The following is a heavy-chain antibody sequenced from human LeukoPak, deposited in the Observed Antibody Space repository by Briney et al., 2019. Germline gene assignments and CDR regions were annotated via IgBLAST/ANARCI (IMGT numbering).Heavy chain of an antibody. CDR1: GFTFSNYW. CDR3: ARGGYSSSWFWNY. V-gene: IGHV3-7*01. D-gene: IGHD6-13*01. CDR2: INRDGSEK. Sequence: GGSLRLSCAASGFTFSNYWMTWVRQAPGKGLEWVANINRDGSEKYYVDSVKGRFTISRDNAKNSLYLQMNSLSAEDTAVYYRARGGYSSSWFWNYWGQGTLVTVSS. J-gene: IGHJ4*02.